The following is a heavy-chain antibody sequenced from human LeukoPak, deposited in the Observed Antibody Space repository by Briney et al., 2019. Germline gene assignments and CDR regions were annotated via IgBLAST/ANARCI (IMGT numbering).Heavy chain of an antibody. CDR3: AATLTVTTGSTYYGMDV. J-gene: IGHJ6*02. D-gene: IGHD4-17*01. CDR2: ILVGSGHT. V-gene: IGHV1-58*01. CDR1: GFTFGTSA. Sequence: GASVKVSYKASGFTFGTSAVQWVRQARGQRLEWIGWILVGSGHTNYPQKFQERVTITRDMSTSTAYMELSSLRSEDTAVYYCAATLTVTTGSTYYGMDVWGQGTTVTVSS.